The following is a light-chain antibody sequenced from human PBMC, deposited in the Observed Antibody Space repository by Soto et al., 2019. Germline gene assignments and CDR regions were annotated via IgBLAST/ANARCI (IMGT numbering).Light chain of an antibody. CDR2: VAS. J-gene: IGKJ4*01. Sequence: DIHMTQSTSSLSASLGYMVTITCRASQSISRYLNWYQQKPGKAPNLLIYVASSLQSEVPSRFSGSGSGTDFTLTITSLQPEDFATYYCQQSYSTPLTFGGGTKVDIK. CDR1: QSISRY. V-gene: IGKV1-39*01. CDR3: QQSYSTPLT.